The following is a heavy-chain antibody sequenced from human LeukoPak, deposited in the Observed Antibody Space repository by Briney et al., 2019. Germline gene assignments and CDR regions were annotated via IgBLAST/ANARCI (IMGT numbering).Heavy chain of an antibody. CDR1: GGSFSGYY. V-gene: IGHV4-34*01. J-gene: IGHJ3*02. CDR3: ARAQPYSSGWYDAFDI. Sequence: SGTLSLTCAVYGGSFSGYYWSWIRQPPGKGLEWIGEINHSVSTNYNPSLKSRVTISVDTSKNQFSLTLSSVTAADTAVYYCARAQPYSSGWYDAFDIWGQGTMVT. CDR2: INHSVST. D-gene: IGHD6-19*01.